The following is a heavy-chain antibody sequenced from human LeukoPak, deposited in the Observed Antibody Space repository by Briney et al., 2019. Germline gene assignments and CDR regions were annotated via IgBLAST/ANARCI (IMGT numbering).Heavy chain of an antibody. CDR2: IRSKANSYAT. D-gene: IGHD6-19*01. CDR1: GLTFSGSA. CDR3: TRHAPGIAVAVLDY. J-gene: IGHJ4*02. Sequence: PGGSLRLSCAASGLTFSGSAMHWVRQASGKGLEWVGRIRSKANSYATAYAASVKGRFTISRDDSKNTAYLQMNSLKTEDTAVYYCTRHAPGIAVAVLDYWGQGTLVTVSS. V-gene: IGHV3-73*01.